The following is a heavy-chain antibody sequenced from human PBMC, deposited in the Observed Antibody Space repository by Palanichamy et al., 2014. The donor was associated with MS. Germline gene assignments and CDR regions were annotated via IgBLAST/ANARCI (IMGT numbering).Heavy chain of an antibody. CDR1: GYTFTTYD. CDR3: ARGSHYSNYVPEY. Sequence: QVQLVQSGAEVKKPGASVKVSCKASGYTFTTYDINWVRQATGQGPEWMGWMNPNSGNTGYVQEFQGRVTMTRNTSTRTAYMELSSLSSDDTAVYYCARGSHYSNYVPEYWGQGTLVTVSS. D-gene: IGHD4-11*01. J-gene: IGHJ4*02. V-gene: IGHV1-8*01. CDR2: MNPNSGNT.